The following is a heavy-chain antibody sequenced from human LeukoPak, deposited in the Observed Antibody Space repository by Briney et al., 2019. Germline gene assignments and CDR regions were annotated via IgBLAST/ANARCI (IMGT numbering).Heavy chain of an antibody. Sequence: PSETLSLTCTVSGGSISSYYWSWIRQPPGKGLEWIGYIYHSGSTYYNPSLKSRVTISVDRSKNQFSLKLSSVTAADTAVYYCARDQREYYMDVWGKGTTVTVSS. CDR1: GGSISSYY. V-gene: IGHV4-59*12. CDR2: IYHSGST. D-gene: IGHD6-25*01. CDR3: ARDQREYYMDV. J-gene: IGHJ6*03.